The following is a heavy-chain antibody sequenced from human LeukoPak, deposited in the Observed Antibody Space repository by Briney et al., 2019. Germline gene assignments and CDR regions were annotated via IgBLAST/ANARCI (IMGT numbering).Heavy chain of an antibody. CDR1: GFTFSSYS. Sequence: GGSLRLSCAASGFTFSSYSMNWVRQAPGKGLEWVSSISSSSSYIYYADSVKGRFTISRDNAKNSLYLQMNSLRAEDTAVYYCARGTPEWLRLIRYFDLWGRGTLVTVSS. D-gene: IGHD5-12*01. CDR2: ISSSSSYI. CDR3: ARGTPEWLRLIRYFDL. V-gene: IGHV3-21*01. J-gene: IGHJ2*01.